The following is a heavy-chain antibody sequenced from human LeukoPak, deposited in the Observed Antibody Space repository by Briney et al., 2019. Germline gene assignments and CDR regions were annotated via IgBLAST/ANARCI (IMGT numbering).Heavy chain of an antibody. V-gene: IGHV4-34*01. CDR2: INHSGST. CDR3: ARLAYYYGSGGYYKSPRGYFDY. D-gene: IGHD3-10*01. CDR1: GGSFSGYY. Sequence: PSETLSLTCAVYGGSFSGYYWSWIRQPPGKGLEWIGEINHSGSTNYNPSLKSRVTISVDTSKNQFSLKLSSVTAADTAVYYCARLAYYYGSGGYYKSPRGYFDYWGQGTLVTVSS. J-gene: IGHJ4*02.